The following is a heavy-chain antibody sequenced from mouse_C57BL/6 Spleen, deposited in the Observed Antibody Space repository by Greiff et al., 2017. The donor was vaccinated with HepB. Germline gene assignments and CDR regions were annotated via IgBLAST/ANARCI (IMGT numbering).Heavy chain of an antibody. V-gene: IGHV1-66*01. D-gene: IGHD1-1*01. CDR3: ARALYGSSHYYAMDY. Sequence: VQGVESGPELVKPGASVKISCKASGYSFTSYYIHWVKQRPGQGLEWIGWIYPGSGNTKYNEKFKGKATLTADTSSSTAYMQLSSLTSEDSAVYYCARALYGSSHYYAMDYWGQGTSVTVSS. J-gene: IGHJ4*01. CDR1: GYSFTSYY. CDR2: IYPGSGNT.